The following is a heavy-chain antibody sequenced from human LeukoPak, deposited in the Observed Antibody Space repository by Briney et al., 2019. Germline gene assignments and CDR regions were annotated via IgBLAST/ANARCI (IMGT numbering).Heavy chain of an antibody. J-gene: IGHJ4*02. CDR3: AKDMNNVDTAMVLDY. V-gene: IGHV3-9*01. D-gene: IGHD5-18*01. CDR2: ISWNSGSI. CDR1: GFTFDDYA. Sequence: QPGRSLRLSCAASGFTFDDYAMHWVRHAPGKGLEWVSGISWNSGSIGYADSVKGRFTISRDNAKNSLYLQMNSLRAEDTALYYCAKDMNNVDTAMVLDYWGQGTLVTVSS.